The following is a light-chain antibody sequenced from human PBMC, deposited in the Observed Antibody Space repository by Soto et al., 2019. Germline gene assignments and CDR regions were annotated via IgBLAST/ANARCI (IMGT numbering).Light chain of an antibody. CDR1: QNIINY. V-gene: IGKV1-39*01. CDR2: VAS. CDR3: QQRSNWPIIT. J-gene: IGKJ5*01. Sequence: DIQMTQSPSSLSASVGDRVTITCRASQNIINYLNWYQQKPGKAPQLLIYVASRLESGVPSRFSGSGSGTDFTLTISSLEPEDFAVYYCQQRSNWPIITFGQGTRLEIK.